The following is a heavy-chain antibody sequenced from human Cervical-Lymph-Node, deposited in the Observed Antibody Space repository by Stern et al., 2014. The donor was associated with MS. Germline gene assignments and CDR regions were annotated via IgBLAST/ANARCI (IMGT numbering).Heavy chain of an antibody. CDR2: INPSDGST. J-gene: IGHJ4*02. V-gene: IGHV1-46*01. CDR3: ARDAHGDSFDY. Sequence: EQLVESGAEVKKPGASVKVSCEASGYTFSRYYMHWVRQAPGQGLEWMGMINPSDGSTNYAQKFQGRVSMTRETSTTTVYMELNSLRSDDTAVFYCARDAHGDSFDYWGQGTLVTVSS. D-gene: IGHD4-17*01. CDR1: GYTFSRYY.